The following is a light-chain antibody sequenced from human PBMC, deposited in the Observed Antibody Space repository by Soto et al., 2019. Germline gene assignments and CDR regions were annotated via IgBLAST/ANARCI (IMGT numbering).Light chain of an antibody. CDR2: DAS. V-gene: IGKV1-5*01. CDR1: QSISIW. J-gene: IGKJ1*01. CDR3: QQYNSYSPWT. Sequence: DIQITQSASTLSASVGDRVTITCRASQSISIWLAWYQQKPGKAPNLLIYDASSLGSGVPSRFSGSGSGTEFTLTISSLQPGDFATYYCQQYNSYSPWTFGQGTKVDIK.